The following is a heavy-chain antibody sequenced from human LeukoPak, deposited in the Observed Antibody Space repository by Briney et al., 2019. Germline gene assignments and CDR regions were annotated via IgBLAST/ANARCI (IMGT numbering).Heavy chain of an antibody. D-gene: IGHD6-13*01. CDR2: ISYGGSNK. CDR1: GFTFSSYG. V-gene: IGHV3-30*18. J-gene: IGHJ4*02. Sequence: GGSLRLSCAASGFTFSSYGMHWVRQAPGKGLEWVAVISYGGSNKYYADSVKCRFTISRDNSKNTLYLQMNSLRAEDTAVYYCAKAGTGDYWGQGTLVTVSS. CDR3: AKAGTGDY.